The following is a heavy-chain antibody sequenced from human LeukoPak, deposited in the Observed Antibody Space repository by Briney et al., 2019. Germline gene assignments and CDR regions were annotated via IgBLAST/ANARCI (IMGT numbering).Heavy chain of an antibody. CDR1: GYTFTGYY. CDR3: ARGLDSRGYYLDY. D-gene: IGHD3-22*01. CDR2: INPNSGGT. V-gene: IGHV1-2*02. J-gene: IGHJ4*02. Sequence: GASVKVSCKASGYTFTGYYMHWVRQAPGQGLEWMGWINPNSGGTNYAQKFQGRVTMTRDTSISTAYMELSRLRSDDTAVYYCARGLDSRGYYLDYWGQGTLVTVSS.